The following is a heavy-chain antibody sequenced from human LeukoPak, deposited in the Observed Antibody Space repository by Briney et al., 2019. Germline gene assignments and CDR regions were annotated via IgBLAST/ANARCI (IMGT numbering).Heavy chain of an antibody. CDR1: GFTFSSYS. CDR2: ISSSGNT. CDR3: ARYYGSGSYGYYYYGMDV. V-gene: IGHV3-21*01. D-gene: IGHD3-10*01. J-gene: IGHJ6*02. Sequence: GGSLRLSCAASGFTFSSYSMNWVRQAPGKGLEWVSSISSSGNTYYADSVKGRFTISRDNAKNSLYLQMNSLRAEDTAVYYCARYYGSGSYGYYYYGMDVWGQGTTVTVSS.